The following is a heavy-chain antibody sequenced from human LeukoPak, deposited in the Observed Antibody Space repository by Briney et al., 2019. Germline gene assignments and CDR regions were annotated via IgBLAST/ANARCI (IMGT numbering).Heavy chain of an antibody. CDR2: IDAGNGNT. CDR1: GYTFTTYT. D-gene: IGHD3-22*01. CDR3: ARDTSGYYFGLFDY. V-gene: IGHV1-3*01. J-gene: IGHJ4*02. Sequence: GASVKVSCKASGYTFTTYTIHWVRQAPGQRLEWMGWIDAGNGNTKYSQKFQDSVTITRDTSASTAYMELSSLRFEDTAVYYCARDTSGYYFGLFDYWGQGALVAVSS.